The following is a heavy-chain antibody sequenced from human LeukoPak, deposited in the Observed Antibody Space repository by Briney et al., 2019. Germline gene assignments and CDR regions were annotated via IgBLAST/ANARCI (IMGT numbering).Heavy chain of an antibody. CDR3: ASQTSPDSGYDPLRFDY. J-gene: IGHJ4*02. V-gene: IGHV1-69*05. CDR1: GATFSSYA. CDR2: SIPIFGTA. D-gene: IGHD5-12*01. Sequence: SVKLSCKASGATFSSYAISWVRPAPGQGLEWMGGSIPIFGTANYAQKFQGRVTITKDESTSTAYMELSSLRSEDTTVYYWASQTSPDSGYDPLRFDYWGQGTLVTVSS.